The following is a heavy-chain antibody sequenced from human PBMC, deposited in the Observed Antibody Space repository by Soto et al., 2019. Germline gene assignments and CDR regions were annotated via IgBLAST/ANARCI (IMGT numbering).Heavy chain of an antibody. D-gene: IGHD3-10*01. CDR1: GGSISSGGYS. V-gene: IGHV4-30-2*01. Sequence: SETLSLTCAVSGGSISSGGYSWSWIRQPPGKGLEWIGYIYHSGSTYYNPSLKSRVTISLETSKSQFSLRLTSVTAPDTAVYYCARLGRYYQSLDSWGPGTLVTVSS. J-gene: IGHJ5*01. CDR2: IYHSGST. CDR3: ARLGRYYQSLDS.